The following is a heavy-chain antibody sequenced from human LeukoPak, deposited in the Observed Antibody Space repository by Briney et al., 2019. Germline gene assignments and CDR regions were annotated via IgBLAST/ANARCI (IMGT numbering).Heavy chain of an antibody. D-gene: IGHD4-17*01. CDR1: GFTFSSYE. J-gene: IGHJ3*02. CDR3: ARDFPILDDYVGDAFDI. Sequence: GGSLRLSCAASGFTFSSYEMNWVRQAPGKGLEWVSYISSSGSTIYYADSVKGRFTISRDNAKNSLYLQMNSLRAEDTAVYYCARDFPILDDYVGDAFDIWGQRTMVTVSS. V-gene: IGHV3-48*03. CDR2: ISSSGSTI.